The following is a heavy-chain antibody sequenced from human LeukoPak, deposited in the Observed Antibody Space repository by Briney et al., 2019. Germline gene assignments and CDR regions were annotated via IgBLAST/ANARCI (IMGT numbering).Heavy chain of an antibody. Sequence: ARSLRLSCAASGFTFSSYGMHWVRQAPGKGLEWVAVIWYDESKRYYADSVKGRFTISRDNSKNTLYLQMNSLRAEDTAVYYCARDDFGSGSPFDYWGQGTLVTVSS. CDR2: IWYDESKR. CDR3: ARDDFGSGSPFDY. V-gene: IGHV3-33*01. D-gene: IGHD6-19*01. J-gene: IGHJ4*02. CDR1: GFTFSSYG.